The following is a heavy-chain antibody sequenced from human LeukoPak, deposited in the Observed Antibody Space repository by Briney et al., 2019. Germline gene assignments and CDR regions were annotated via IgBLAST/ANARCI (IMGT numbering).Heavy chain of an antibody. D-gene: IGHD2-21*02. CDR2: IKQDGSEK. CDR3: ARAPSLKMTSDY. Sequence: GGSLRLSCEGSGFTFSNYWMGWVRQAPGKGLEWVANIKQDGSEKYYVDSVKGRFTISRDNAKNSLYLQMNSLRAEDTAVYYCARAPSLKMTSDYWGQGTLVTVSS. CDR1: GFTFSNYW. J-gene: IGHJ4*02. V-gene: IGHV3-7*01.